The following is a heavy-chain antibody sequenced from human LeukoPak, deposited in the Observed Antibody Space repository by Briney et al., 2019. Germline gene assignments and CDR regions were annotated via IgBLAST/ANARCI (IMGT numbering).Heavy chain of an antibody. Sequence: PGGSLRLSCAASGLTFSNYAMSWVRQAPGKGLEWVATIKQGGGEKFYVDSVRGRFTISEDSAKNSLYLQMNSLRADDTAVYYCARDPFDHWGQGTLVTVSS. CDR1: GLTFSNYA. CDR3: ARDPFDH. J-gene: IGHJ5*02. V-gene: IGHV3-7*01. CDR2: IKQGGGEK.